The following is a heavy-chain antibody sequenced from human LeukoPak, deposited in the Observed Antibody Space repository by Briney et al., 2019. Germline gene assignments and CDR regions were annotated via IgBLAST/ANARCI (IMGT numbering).Heavy chain of an antibody. CDR3: ARIQGIAAAEDY. CDR2: IDWDDDK. Sequence: SGPTLVNPTQTLTLTCTFSGFSLSTSGMCVSWIRRPPGKALEWLARIDWDDDKYYSTSLKTRLTISKDTSKNQVVLTMTNMDPVDTATYYCARIQGIAAAEDYWGQGTLVTVSS. D-gene: IGHD6-13*01. CDR1: GFSLSTSGMC. V-gene: IGHV2-70*11. J-gene: IGHJ4*02.